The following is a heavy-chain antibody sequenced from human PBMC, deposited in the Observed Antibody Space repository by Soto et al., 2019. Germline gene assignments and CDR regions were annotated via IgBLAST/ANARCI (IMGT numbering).Heavy chain of an antibody. Sequence: QVQLVQSGAEVKKPGSSVKVSCKPSGGTFNGYIITWVRQAPGQGLEWIGGIIFTFNTANYAEKFQGRVSVSAGQGTSTAYMELTSLTSEDTAVFYCARGLVGERGGFDFWGQGTLVSVSS. D-gene: IGHD3-16*01. V-gene: IGHV1-69*01. CDR1: GGTFNGYI. CDR3: ARGLVGERGGFDF. CDR2: IIFTFNTA. J-gene: IGHJ4*02.